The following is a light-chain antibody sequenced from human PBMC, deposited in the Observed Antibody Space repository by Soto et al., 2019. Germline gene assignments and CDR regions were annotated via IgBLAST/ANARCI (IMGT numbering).Light chain of an antibody. CDR1: QSISSW. Sequence: DIQMTQSPSTLSASVGDRFTITFRASQSISSWLAWYQQKPGKAPKLLIYKASSLESGVPSRFSGSGSGTEFTLTISSLQPDDFATYYCQQYNSYPRTFGQGTRLEIK. CDR3: QQYNSYPRT. J-gene: IGKJ5*01. CDR2: KAS. V-gene: IGKV1-5*03.